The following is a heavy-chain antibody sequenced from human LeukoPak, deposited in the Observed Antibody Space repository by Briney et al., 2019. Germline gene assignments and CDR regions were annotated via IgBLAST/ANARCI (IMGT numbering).Heavy chain of an antibody. J-gene: IGHJ4*02. CDR1: GYSFTSYW. Sequence: GESLKISCKGSGYSFTSYWIGWVRQLPGKGVEWRGIIYPGDSDTKYSPSFQGQVTISADKSISTAYLQWSSLKASDTAMYYCAFLWFGELPTYWGQGTLVTVSS. D-gene: IGHD3-10*01. V-gene: IGHV5-51*01. CDR3: AFLWFGELPTY. CDR2: IYPGDSDT.